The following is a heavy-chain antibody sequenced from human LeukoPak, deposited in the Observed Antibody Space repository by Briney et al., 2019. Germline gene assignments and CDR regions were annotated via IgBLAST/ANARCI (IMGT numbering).Heavy chain of an antibody. J-gene: IGHJ5*02. CDR2: INRRGST. CDR1: GGSFSGYH. D-gene: IGHD3-10*01. V-gene: IGHV4-34*01. CDR3: AKSLYGSGSYYNWFDP. Sequence: KPSETLSLTCVVYGGSFSGYHWSWIRQSPGKGLEWIGEINRRGSTNYNPSLTRRVTMSLDTSKNQFSLKLSSVTAADTAVYYCAKSLYGSGSYYNWFDPWGQGTLVTVSS.